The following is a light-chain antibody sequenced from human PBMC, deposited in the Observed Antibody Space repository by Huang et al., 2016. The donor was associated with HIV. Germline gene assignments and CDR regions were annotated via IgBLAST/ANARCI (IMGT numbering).Light chain of an antibody. J-gene: IGKJ4*01. Sequence: EIVLTQSPATLSLSPGERATLSCRASQSVSNYLAWYQQKPGQAPRLLIYDASNRAACIPARFSGSGSGTDFTLTINSLEPEDFAFYYCQQRSNWPPLTFGGGTKVEIK. CDR1: QSVSNY. V-gene: IGKV3-11*01. CDR2: DAS. CDR3: QQRSNWPPLT.